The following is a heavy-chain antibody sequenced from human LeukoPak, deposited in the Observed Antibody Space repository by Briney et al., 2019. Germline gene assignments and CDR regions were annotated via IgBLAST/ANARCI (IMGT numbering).Heavy chain of an antibody. D-gene: IGHD6-19*01. V-gene: IGHV4-59*01. CDR2: IYYSGST. CDR1: GGSISSYY. J-gene: IGHJ4*02. CDR3: AGQIAVAAFDY. Sequence: SETLSLTCTVSGGSISSYYWSWIRQPPGKGLEWIGYIYYSGSTNYNPSLESRVTISVDTSKNQFSLKLSSVTAADTAVYYCAGQIAVAAFDYWGQGTLVTVSS.